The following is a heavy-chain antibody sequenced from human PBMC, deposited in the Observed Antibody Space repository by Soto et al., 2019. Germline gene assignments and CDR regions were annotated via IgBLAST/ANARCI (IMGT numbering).Heavy chain of an antibody. CDR1: GFTFSSYA. CDR2: ISGSGGST. CDR3: AKVGGAVSGCYGAFDI. D-gene: IGHD6-19*01. J-gene: IGHJ3*02. Sequence: EVQLLESGGGLVQPGGSLRLSCAASGFTFSSYAMSWVRQAPGKGLEWVSAISGSGGSTYYADSVKGRFTISRDNSKNTLYLQSNSLRADDTAVYYCAKVGGAVSGCYGAFDIWGQGTMVTVSS. V-gene: IGHV3-23*01.